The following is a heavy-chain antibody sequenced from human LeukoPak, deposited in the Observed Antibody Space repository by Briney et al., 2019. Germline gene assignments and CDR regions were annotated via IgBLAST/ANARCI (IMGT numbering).Heavy chain of an antibody. J-gene: IGHJ5*02. D-gene: IGHD5-18*01. V-gene: IGHV1-2*02. CDR3: ARTNENVDTAMA. CDR1: GYTFTGYY. Sequence: ASVKVSCKASGYTFTGYYMHWVRQAPGQGLEWMGWINPNSGDTNYAQKFQGRVTMTRDTSISTAYMELSRLRSDDTAVYYCARTNENVDTAMAWGQGTLVTVSS. CDR2: INPNSGDT.